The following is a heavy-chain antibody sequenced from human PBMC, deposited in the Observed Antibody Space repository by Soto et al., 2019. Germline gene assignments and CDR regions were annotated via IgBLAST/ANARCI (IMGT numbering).Heavy chain of an antibody. CDR2: IDHSGST. CDR3: AGGYSAVGAY. J-gene: IGHJ4*02. D-gene: IGHD2-21*01. CDR1: GGSFSGHY. V-gene: IGHV4-34*02. Sequence: QVRLQQWGAGLLKPSETLSLTCAVFGGSFSGHYWTWIRQPPGKGLEWIGEIDHSGSTNYSPSLKCRITISVDTSKNQFSLKLRSVTAADTAVYYCAGGYSAVGAYWGQGTLATVSS.